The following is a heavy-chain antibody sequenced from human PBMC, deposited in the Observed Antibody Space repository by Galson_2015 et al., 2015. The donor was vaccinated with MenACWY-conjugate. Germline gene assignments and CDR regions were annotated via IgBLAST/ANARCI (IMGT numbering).Heavy chain of an antibody. CDR3: AGYCSSPWSPYTSFDY. Sequence: SLRLSCAASGFTFSDYYMSWIRQAPGKGLEWVSYISSDGSNKNYADSVKGRFTISRDNAKNSLYLQMNSLRAEDTAVYYCAGYCSSPWSPYTSFDYWGQGTLVTVSS. CDR2: ISSDGSNK. D-gene: IGHD6-13*01. V-gene: IGHV3-11*06. CDR1: GFTFSDYY. J-gene: IGHJ4*02.